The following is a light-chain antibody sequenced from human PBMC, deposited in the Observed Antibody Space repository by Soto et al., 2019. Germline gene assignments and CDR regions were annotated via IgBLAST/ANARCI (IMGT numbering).Light chain of an antibody. CDR1: SSDIGAYNY. CDR3: FSFTTDWTHV. V-gene: IGLV2-14*01. CDR2: EVS. J-gene: IGLJ1*01. Sequence: QSVLTQPAPVSGSPGQSITISCTGSSSDIGAYNYVSWFQQYPGKAPKLIISEVSNRPSGVSNRFSGSKSGTAASLTISVLQTEDEADYFCFSFTTDWTHVFGTGSKVTVL.